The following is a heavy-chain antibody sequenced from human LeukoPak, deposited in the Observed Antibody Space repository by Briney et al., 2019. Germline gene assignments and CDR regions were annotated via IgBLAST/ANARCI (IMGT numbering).Heavy chain of an antibody. V-gene: IGHV3-64D*09. CDR3: VKDGSDFWSGYYPYFDY. CDR1: GFAFSTSG. D-gene: IGHD3-3*01. CDR2: ISSNGGST. Sequence: GGSLRLSCATSGFAFSTSGMHWVRQAPGKGLEYVSAISSNGGSTYYADSVKGRFTISRDNSKNTLYLQMSSLRAEDTAVYYCVKDGSDFWSGYYPYFDYWGQGTLVTVSS. J-gene: IGHJ4*02.